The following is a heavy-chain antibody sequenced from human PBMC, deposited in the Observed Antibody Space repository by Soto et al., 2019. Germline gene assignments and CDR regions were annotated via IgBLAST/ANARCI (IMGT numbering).Heavy chain of an antibody. Sequence: GGSLRLSCAASGFTFDDYAIHWVRQAPGKGLEWVSGISCDGAVIDYAVSVKGRFTIGRDNARNSLYLHMNNLRPEDTALYFCAKDRGSSSWDPIFDFWGRGTLVTVSS. CDR2: ISCDGAVI. V-gene: IGHV3-9*01. J-gene: IGHJ4*02. CDR3: AKDRGSSSWDPIFDF. D-gene: IGHD6-13*01. CDR1: GFTFDDYA.